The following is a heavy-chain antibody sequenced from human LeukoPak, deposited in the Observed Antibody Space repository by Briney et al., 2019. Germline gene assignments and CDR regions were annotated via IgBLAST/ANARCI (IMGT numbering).Heavy chain of an antibody. CDR1: GFTFSSYA. CDR2: ISYDGSNK. V-gene: IGHV3-30*18. CDR3: AKPLSGYIPFVTKRTDDAFDI. J-gene: IGHJ3*02. D-gene: IGHD5-12*01. Sequence: QTGGSLRLSCAASGFTFSSYAMHWVRQAPGKGLEWVAVISYDGSNKYYADSVKGRFTISRDNSKNTLYLQMNSLRAEDTAVYYCAKPLSGYIPFVTKRTDDAFDIWGQGTMVTVSS.